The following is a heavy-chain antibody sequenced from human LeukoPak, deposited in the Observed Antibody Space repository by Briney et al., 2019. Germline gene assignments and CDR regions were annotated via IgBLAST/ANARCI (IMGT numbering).Heavy chain of an antibody. CDR2: ISYDGSNK. J-gene: IGHJ4*02. Sequence: GRSLSLSCAASGFIFSSYAMHWVRQAPGKGLEWVAVISYDGSNKYYADSVKGRFTISRDNSKNTLYLQMNSLRAEDTAVYYCARVPGQYSSSWSFDYWGQGTLVTVSS. V-gene: IGHV3-30-3*01. D-gene: IGHD6-13*01. CDR3: ARVPGQYSSSWSFDY. CDR1: GFIFSSYA.